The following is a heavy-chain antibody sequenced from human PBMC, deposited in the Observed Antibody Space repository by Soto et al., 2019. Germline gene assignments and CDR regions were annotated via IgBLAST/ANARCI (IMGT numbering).Heavy chain of an antibody. CDR2: ISWNSGSI. V-gene: IGHV3-9*01. CDR3: AKDMGITMVRGVIGTYGIDY. Sequence: EVQLVESGGGLVQPGRSLRLSCAASGFTFDDYAMHWVRQAPGKGLEWVSGISWNSGSIGYADSVKGRFTISRDNAKNSLYLQMNSLRAEDTALYYCAKDMGITMVRGVIGTYGIDYWGQGTLVTVSS. J-gene: IGHJ4*02. D-gene: IGHD3-10*01. CDR1: GFTFDDYA.